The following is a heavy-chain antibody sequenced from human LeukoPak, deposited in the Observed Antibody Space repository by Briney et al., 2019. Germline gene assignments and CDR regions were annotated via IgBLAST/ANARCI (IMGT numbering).Heavy chain of an antibody. CDR2: INPNSGGT. J-gene: IGHJ5*02. Sequence: GASVKVSCKASGYTFTDYYIHWARQAPGQGLEWTGWINPNSGGTNYAQKFQGRVTMTRDTSISTAYMELSRLRSDDTAVYYCARGGIVGVYNWFDPWGQGTLVTASS. D-gene: IGHD1-26*01. V-gene: IGHV1-2*02. CDR1: GYTFTDYY. CDR3: ARGGIVGVYNWFDP.